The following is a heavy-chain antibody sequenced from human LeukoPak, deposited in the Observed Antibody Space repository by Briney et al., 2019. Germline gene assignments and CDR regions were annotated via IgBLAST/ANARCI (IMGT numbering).Heavy chain of an antibody. CDR3: ARDYYGMDV. V-gene: IGHV3-48*02. Sequence: GGSLRLSCAASGFIFRSHTMNWVRQGPGKGLEWVSYISSTSGTIYYADSVKGRFTISRDNAKNSLYLQMNSLRDEDTAVYYCARDYYGMDVWGQGTTVTVSS. CDR1: GFIFRSHT. CDR2: ISSTSGTI. J-gene: IGHJ6*02.